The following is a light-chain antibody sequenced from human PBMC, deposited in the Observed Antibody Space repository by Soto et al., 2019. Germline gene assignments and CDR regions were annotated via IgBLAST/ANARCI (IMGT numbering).Light chain of an antibody. CDR3: QQYFGYPWP. CDR1: QSINDW. Sequence: DIQMTQSPSTLSASVGDRVTITCRASQSINDWLAWYQQKPGKAPNLLIYKASSLQSGVPSRFSGSGSGTEFTLTISSLQPDDFATFYCQQYFGYPWPFGQGTKVEFK. V-gene: IGKV1-5*03. CDR2: KAS. J-gene: IGKJ1*01.